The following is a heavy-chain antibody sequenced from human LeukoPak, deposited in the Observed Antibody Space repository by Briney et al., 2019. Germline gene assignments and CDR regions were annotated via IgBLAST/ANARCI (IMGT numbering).Heavy chain of an antibody. CDR3: AREGAAAANFDY. J-gene: IGHJ4*02. D-gene: IGHD6-13*01. V-gene: IGHV4-59*11. CDR2: IYYSGST. Sequence: SETLSLTCTVSGGSISSHYWSRIRQPPGKGLEWIGYIYYSGSTNYNPSLKSRVTISVDTSKNQFSLKLSSVTAADTAVYYCAREGAAAANFDYWGQGTLVTVSS. CDR1: GGSISSHY.